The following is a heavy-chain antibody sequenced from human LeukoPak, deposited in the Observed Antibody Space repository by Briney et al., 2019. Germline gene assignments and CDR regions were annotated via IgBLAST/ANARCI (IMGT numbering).Heavy chain of an antibody. D-gene: IGHD1-14*01. J-gene: IGHJ4*02. CDR3: AREEEGGTLDY. CDR1: GYTFTSYY. CDR2: IYPSVDRT. Sequence: ASVKVSCKASGYTFTSYYIHWVRQAPGQGLEWMGIIYPSVDRTSYAQKFQDRLTMTRDTSTSTVYMELSSLKDEDTAVYYCAREEEGGTLDYWGQGTLVTVYS. V-gene: IGHV1-46*01.